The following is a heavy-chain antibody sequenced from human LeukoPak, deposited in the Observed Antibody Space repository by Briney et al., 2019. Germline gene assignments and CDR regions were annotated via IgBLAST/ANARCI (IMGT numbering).Heavy chain of an antibody. Sequence: PGGSLRLSCAASGFTFNIYAMTWVRQAPGKGLEWVSTIRGSGDITYYADSVKGRFIISRDNSKNTLYLQMNSLRAEDTGMYYCPRDRADGYTNYGDDWGQGTLVTVSS. CDR2: IRGSGDIT. J-gene: IGHJ4*02. CDR1: GFTFNIYA. D-gene: IGHD5-24*01. V-gene: IGHV3-23*01. CDR3: PRDRADGYTNYGDD.